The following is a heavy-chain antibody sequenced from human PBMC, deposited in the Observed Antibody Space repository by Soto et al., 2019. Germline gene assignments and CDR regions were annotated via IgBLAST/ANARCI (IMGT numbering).Heavy chain of an antibody. J-gene: IGHJ4*02. V-gene: IGHV3-30*04. Sequence: QAQRVESGGGVVQPWRSLRLSCAASELPFTDYSMHWVRQTADKGLEWVAFISHDGRNTFYSDSVKGRFTISRDAYRSMLFLQMSGGTVEDTAIYYFAVYGVPTSSFRYYYFRFGGRGALVTVSS. D-gene: IGHD3-10*02. CDR3: AVYGVPTSSFRYYYFRF. CDR1: ELPFTDYS. CDR2: ISHDGRNT.